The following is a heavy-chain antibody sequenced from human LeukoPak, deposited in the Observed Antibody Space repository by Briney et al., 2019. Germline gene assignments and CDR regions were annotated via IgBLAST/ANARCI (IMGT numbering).Heavy chain of an antibody. CDR2: ISAYSGNT. Sequence: ASVKVSCKGSGYTFPSYGISWVRQAPGQGLEWMGWISAYSGNTNYAQKFQGRVIMTTDTSTTTAYMELRSLRSDDTAVYYCARRQGTTLSFDYWGQGTLVTVSS. CDR3: ARRQGTTLSFDY. D-gene: IGHD1-1*01. J-gene: IGHJ4*02. V-gene: IGHV1-18*01. CDR1: GYTFPSYG.